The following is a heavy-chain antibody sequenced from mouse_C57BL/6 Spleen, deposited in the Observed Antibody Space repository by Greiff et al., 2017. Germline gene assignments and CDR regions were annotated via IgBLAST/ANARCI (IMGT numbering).Heavy chain of an antibody. D-gene: IGHD2-5*01. J-gene: IGHJ4*01. CDR1: GFSLSTFGMG. Sequence: QVTLKVSGPGILQPSQTLSLTSSFSGFSLSTFGMGVGWIRQPSGKGLEWLAHIWWDDDKYYNPALKSRLTSSKDTSKNQVFLKIAKVDDADTATYCGERIANYSNDARDDWGQGTSVTVSS. CDR3: ERIANYSNDARDD. V-gene: IGHV8-8*01. CDR2: IWWDDDK.